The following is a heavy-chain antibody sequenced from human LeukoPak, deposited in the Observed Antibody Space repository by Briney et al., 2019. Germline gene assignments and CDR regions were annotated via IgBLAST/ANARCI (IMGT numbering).Heavy chain of an antibody. CDR3: ARSATYYYDSSGSQDI. CDR1: GGSISSGGYY. CDR2: IYYSGST. D-gene: IGHD3-22*01. Sequence: SQTLSLTCTVSGGSISSGGYYWRWIRQHPGKGLEWIGYIYYSGSTYYNPSLKSRVTISVDTSKNQFSLKLSSVTAADTAVYYCARSATYYYDSSGSQDIWGQGTMVTVSS. V-gene: IGHV4-31*03. J-gene: IGHJ3*02.